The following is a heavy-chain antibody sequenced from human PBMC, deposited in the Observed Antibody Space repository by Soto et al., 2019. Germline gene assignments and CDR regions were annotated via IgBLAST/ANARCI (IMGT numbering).Heavy chain of an antibody. V-gene: IGHV1-3*01. CDR2: INAGNGNT. CDR3: ARTSGYYSLDY. D-gene: IGHD3-22*01. Sequence: ASVKVSCKASGGTFINYAFTWVRQAPGQGLEWMGWINAGNGNTKYSQKFRGRVTITRDTSASTAYMELNSLRSEDTAVHYCARTSGYYSLDYWGQGALVTVSS. J-gene: IGHJ4*02. CDR1: GGTFINYA.